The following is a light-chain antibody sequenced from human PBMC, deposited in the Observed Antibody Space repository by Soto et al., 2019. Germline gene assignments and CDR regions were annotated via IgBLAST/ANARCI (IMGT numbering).Light chain of an antibody. Sequence: EIVMTQSPVTLSVSPGERATLSCSASQSVSSNLAWYQQKPGQAPSLLIYGAFTRATGIPARFSGTGSGTEFTLTISSLQSEDFALDYCQQYNDWPLTFGQGTKVEI. CDR3: QQYNDWPLT. J-gene: IGKJ1*01. V-gene: IGKV3-15*01. CDR1: QSVSSN. CDR2: GAF.